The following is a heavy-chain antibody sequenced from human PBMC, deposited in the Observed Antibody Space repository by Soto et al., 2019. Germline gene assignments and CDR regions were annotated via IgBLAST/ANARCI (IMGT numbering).Heavy chain of an antibody. Sequence: PSETLSLTCTVSGGSISSYYWSWIRQPPGKGLEWIGYIYYSGSTNYNPSLKSRVTISVDTSKNQFSLKLSSVTAADTAVYYCAGGSQDLVLFDYWGQGTLVTVSS. CDR3: AGGSQDLVLFDY. CDR2: IYYSGST. CDR1: GGSISSYY. J-gene: IGHJ4*02. V-gene: IGHV4-59*01.